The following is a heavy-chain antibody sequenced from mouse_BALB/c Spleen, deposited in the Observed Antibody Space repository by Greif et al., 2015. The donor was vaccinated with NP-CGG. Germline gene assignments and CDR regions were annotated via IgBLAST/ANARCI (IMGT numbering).Heavy chain of an antibody. Sequence: EVQLQESGAELVKPGASVKLSCTASGFNIKGTYMHWVKQRPEQRLAWIGRLDPANGNTKYDPQFQGTATITADTSSNTACLQLSSLTTEDTAVDYLASGDYDGVVCMDYWGQGTSVTFSS. CDR2: LDPANGNT. CDR1: GFNIKGTY. CDR3: ASGDYDGVVCMDY. V-gene: IGHV14-3*02. J-gene: IGHJ4*01. D-gene: IGHD2-4*01.